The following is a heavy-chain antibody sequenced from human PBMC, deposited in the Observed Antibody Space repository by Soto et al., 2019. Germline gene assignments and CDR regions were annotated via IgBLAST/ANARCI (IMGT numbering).Heavy chain of an antibody. CDR3: AKVVTMVRGELFEY. CDR1: GFTFSSYA. CDR2: ISGSGSST. V-gene: IGHV3-23*01. D-gene: IGHD3-10*01. Sequence: EVQLLESGGGLVQPGGSLRLSCAASGFTFSSYAMSWVRQAPGKGLEWVTGISGSGSSTYYADSVKGRFTISRDNSKNTFYLQMNSLRAEDTAVYYCAKVVTMVRGELFEYWGQGTLVTVSS. J-gene: IGHJ4*02.